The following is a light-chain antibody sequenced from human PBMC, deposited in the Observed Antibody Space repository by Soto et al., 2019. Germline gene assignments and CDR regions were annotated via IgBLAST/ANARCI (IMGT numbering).Light chain of an antibody. CDR1: SGSIASNY. CDR2: EDN. J-gene: IGLJ3*02. V-gene: IGLV6-57*04. Sequence: NFMLTQPHSVSESPGKTVTISCTRSSGSIASNYVQWFQQRPGSAHTTVIYEDNQRPPGVPYRFSGSIDSSSNSASLTISGLKTENEADYYCQSYDSSSRVFGGGTKLTVL. CDR3: QSYDSSSRV.